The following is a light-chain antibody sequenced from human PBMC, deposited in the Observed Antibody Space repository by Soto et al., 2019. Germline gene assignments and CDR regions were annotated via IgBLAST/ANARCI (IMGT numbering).Light chain of an antibody. Sequence: DIVLTHTPLSLSFTPLQPSSISCKPSHSLLHSDGKTYLYWYLQKPGHPPQLMIYEVSNRFSGVPDRFSGSGSGTDFTLKISRVEAEDVGVYYCMQSIQVPITFGQGTRLEIK. CDR1: HSLLHSDGKTY. J-gene: IGKJ5*01. CDR3: MQSIQVPIT. V-gene: IGKV2D-29*01. CDR2: EVS.